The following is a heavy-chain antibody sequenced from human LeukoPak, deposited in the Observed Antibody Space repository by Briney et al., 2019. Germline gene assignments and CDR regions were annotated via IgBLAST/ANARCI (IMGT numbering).Heavy chain of an antibody. Sequence: GGSLRLSCAASGFTFSSYAMSWVRQAPGKGLEWVSAISGSGGSTYYADSVKGRFTFSRDNSKNTLYLQMNSLRAEDTAVYYCAKALVPSHYYYYGMDVWGQGTTVTVSS. D-gene: IGHD2-2*01. J-gene: IGHJ6*02. CDR2: ISGSGGST. V-gene: IGHV3-23*01. CDR3: AKALVPSHYYYYGMDV. CDR1: GFTFSSYA.